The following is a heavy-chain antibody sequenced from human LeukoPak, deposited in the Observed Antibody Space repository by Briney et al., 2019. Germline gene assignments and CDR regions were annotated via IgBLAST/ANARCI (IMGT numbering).Heavy chain of an antibody. CDR1: SSTSTSYC. D-gene: IGHD5-12*01. CDR3: ARVIVATVDY. V-gene: IGHV1-18*04. CDR2: ISAYNGNT. J-gene: IGHJ4*02. Sequence: GASVKVSCNASSSTSTSYCISWVRQAPEQWLEWMGWISAYNGNTNYTQKLQGRVTMTTDTSTSTAYMELRSLRSDDTAVYYCARVIVATVDYWGQGTLVTVSS.